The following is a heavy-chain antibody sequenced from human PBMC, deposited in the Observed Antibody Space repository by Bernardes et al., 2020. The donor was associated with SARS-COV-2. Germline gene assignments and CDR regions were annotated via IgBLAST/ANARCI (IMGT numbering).Heavy chain of an antibody. Sequence: GGSLRLSCTASGFTFGDYAMSWFRQAPGKGLEWVGFIRSKAYGGTTEYAASVKGRFTISRDDSKNIAYLQMNSLKTEDTAVYYCTRAPTYYDMLTAYGPLPYFDYWGQGTLVTGSS. J-gene: IGHJ4*02. D-gene: IGHD3-9*01. CDR3: TRAPTYYDMLTAYGPLPYFDY. CDR1: GFTFGDYA. V-gene: IGHV3-49*03. CDR2: IRSKAYGGTT.